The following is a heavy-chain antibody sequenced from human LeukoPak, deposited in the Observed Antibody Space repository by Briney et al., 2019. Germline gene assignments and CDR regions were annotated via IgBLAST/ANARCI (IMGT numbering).Heavy chain of an antibody. D-gene: IGHD3-9*01. CDR2: INHSSST. Sequence: SETLSLTCAVYGRPFSGYYGSWVRQPTGKGLEWVGEINHSSSTNYNPSLKSPVTMSVDRSKRQFSLKVTSVTAADTAVYYCARGRRLHNPERYAYYYSYYMDAWGNGTTVTVSS. CDR1: GRPFSGYY. J-gene: IGHJ6*03. V-gene: IGHV4-34*01. CDR3: ARGRRLHNPERYAYYYSYYMDA.